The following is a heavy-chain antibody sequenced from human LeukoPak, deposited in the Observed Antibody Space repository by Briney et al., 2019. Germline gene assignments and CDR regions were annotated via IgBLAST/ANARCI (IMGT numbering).Heavy chain of an antibody. CDR3: ARGRAPLENAFDI. D-gene: IGHD1-1*01. J-gene: IGHJ3*02. CDR1: GGTFSSYA. Sequence: SVKVSCKASGGTFSSYAISWVRQAPGQGLEWMGGIIPIFGTANYAQKFQGRVTITTDESTSTAYMELSSLRSEDTAVYYCARGRAPLENAFDIWGQGTTVTVSS. CDR2: IIPIFGTA. V-gene: IGHV1-69*05.